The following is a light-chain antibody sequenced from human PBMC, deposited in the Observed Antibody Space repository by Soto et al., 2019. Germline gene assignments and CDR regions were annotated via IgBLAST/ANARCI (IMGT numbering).Light chain of an antibody. CDR3: QQYDKWPYT. Sequence: EIVRTQSPATLSVSPGQGATLSCRTSQIIGTNLAWYQQKTGQAPRLLIYGAFIRAPGFPVRFRGTGSGSEFTLAISSLQSEDGELYFCQQYDKWPYTFGQGTNLELK. J-gene: IGKJ2*01. V-gene: IGKV3-15*01. CDR2: GAF. CDR1: QIIGTN.